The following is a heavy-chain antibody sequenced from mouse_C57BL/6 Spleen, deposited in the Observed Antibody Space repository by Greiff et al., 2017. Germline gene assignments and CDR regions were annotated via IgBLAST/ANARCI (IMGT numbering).Heavy chain of an antibody. CDR2: IRSKSNNYAT. V-gene: IGHV10-1*01. CDR1: GFSFNTYA. D-gene: IGHD2-4*01. J-gene: IGHJ4*01. Sequence: DVKLVESGGGLVQPKGSLKLSCAASGFSFNTYAMNWVRQAPGKGLEWVARIRSKSNNYATYYADSVKDRFTISRDDSESMLYLQMNNLKTEDTAMYYCVRHGDDYYYAMDYWGQGTSVTVSS. CDR3: VRHGDDYYYAMDY.